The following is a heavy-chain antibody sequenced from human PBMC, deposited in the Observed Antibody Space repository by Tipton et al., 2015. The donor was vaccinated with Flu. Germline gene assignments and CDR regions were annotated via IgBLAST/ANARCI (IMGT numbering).Heavy chain of an antibody. J-gene: IGHJ4*02. CDR1: GGSFSDYY. CDR3: ARLPVVTGYEYYFDY. Sequence: LSLTCAVYGGSFSDYYWSWVRQAPGKGLEWVANIKQGGSEKYYVDSVKGRFTISRDNAKNSLYLQMNSLRADDTATYYCARLPVVTGYEYYFDYWGQGTQVTVSS. V-gene: IGHV3-7*01. CDR2: IKQGGSEK. D-gene: IGHD3-9*01.